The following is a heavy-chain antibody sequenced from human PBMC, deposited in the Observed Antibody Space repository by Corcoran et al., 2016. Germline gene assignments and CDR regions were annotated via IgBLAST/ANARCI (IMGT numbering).Heavy chain of an antibody. Sequence: QVQLVQSGAEVKKPGSSVKVSCKASGGTFSSYAISWVRQAPGQGLEWMGGIIPIFGTANYAQKFQGRVTITADKSTSTAYMELSSLRSEDTAVYYCARVPYCSSTSCHGWKYFDYWGQGTLVTVSS. CDR1: GGTFSSYA. CDR3: ARVPYCSSTSCHGWKYFDY. V-gene: IGHV1-69*06. CDR2: IIPIFGTA. D-gene: IGHD2-2*01. J-gene: IGHJ4*02.